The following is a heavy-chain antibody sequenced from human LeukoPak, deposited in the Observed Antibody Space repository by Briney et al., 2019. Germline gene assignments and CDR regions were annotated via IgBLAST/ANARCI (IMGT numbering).Heavy chain of an antibody. CDR2: VYYIGTT. J-gene: IGHJ5*02. Sequence: SETLSLTCSVSGGSIKSPTSYWSWIRQAPGKGLEWIGNVYYIGTTTYNSSLQSRVTISVDTSKNQFSLEMASVTPEDTALYYCARNISSSPWFDPWGQGTLVIVSS. CDR1: GGSIKSPTSY. CDR3: ARNISSSPWFDP. D-gene: IGHD6-6*01. V-gene: IGHV4-61*01.